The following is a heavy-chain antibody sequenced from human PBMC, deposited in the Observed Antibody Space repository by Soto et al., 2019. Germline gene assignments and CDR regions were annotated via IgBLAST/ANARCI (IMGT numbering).Heavy chain of an antibody. J-gene: IGHJ4*02. D-gene: IGHD5-18*01. CDR2: MKTDGSRA. CDR1: GFTFSIYW. Sequence: EVQLVESGGGLVQPGGSLRLSCAASGFTFSIYWMHWVRQAPGKRLVWVSRMKTDGSRASSADSAKGRFTISRDEAKTKLYVQMNNLRAEDTAVYYWARGDGDQYDGHGYLGRHWGQGGLVTVSS. CDR3: ARGDGDQYDGHGYLGRH. V-gene: IGHV3-74*01.